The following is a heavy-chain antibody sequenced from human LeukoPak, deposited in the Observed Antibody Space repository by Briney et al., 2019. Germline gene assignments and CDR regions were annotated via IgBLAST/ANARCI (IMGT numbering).Heavy chain of an antibody. J-gene: IGHJ4*02. V-gene: IGHV3-7*03. D-gene: IGHD5-18*01. CDR3: ARARGYSYGCDY. CDR1: GFIFNHYW. Sequence: GGSLRLSCAASGFIFNHYWMSWVRQAPGKGLEWVANIKQDGSEKYYVDSVKGRFAISRDNAKNSVYLQMNSLRAEDTALYYCARARGYSYGCDYWGQGTLVTVSS. CDR2: IKQDGSEK.